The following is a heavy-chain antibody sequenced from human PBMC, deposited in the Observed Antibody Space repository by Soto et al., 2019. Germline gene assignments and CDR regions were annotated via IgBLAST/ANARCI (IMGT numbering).Heavy chain of an antibody. CDR3: ARIGGYHGPLDY. Sequence: ASETLSLTYSVSGVSISSYFWSWIRQAPGRGLEWIGYTYHRGSTNYSPSLKSRVAISLDTSENQFSLKVNSVTAADTAVYYCARIGGYHGPLDYWGQGTPVTVSS. CDR1: GVSISSYF. CDR2: TYHRGST. J-gene: IGHJ4*02. V-gene: IGHV4-59*01. D-gene: IGHD6-25*01.